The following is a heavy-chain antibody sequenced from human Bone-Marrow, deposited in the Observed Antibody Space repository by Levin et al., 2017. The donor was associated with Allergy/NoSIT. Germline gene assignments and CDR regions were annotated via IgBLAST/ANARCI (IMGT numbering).Heavy chain of an antibody. Sequence: SQTLSLTCTVSGGSISSSSYYWGWIRQPPGKGLEWIGSIYYSGSTYYNPSLKSRVTISVDTSKNQFSLKLSSVTAADTAVYYCARHTYVGIAAAGAYFDYWGQGTLVTVSS. J-gene: IGHJ4*02. CDR1: GGSISSSSYY. D-gene: IGHD6-13*01. V-gene: IGHV4-39*01. CDR3: ARHTYVGIAAAGAYFDY. CDR2: IYYSGST.